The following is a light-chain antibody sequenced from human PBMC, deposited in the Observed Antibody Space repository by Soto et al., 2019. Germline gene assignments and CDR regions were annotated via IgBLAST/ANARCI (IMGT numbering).Light chain of an antibody. CDR2: LNSDGSH. J-gene: IGLJ2*01. V-gene: IGLV4-69*01. CDR3: QTWGTGIRV. CDR1: RGHTSYA. Sequence: QLVLTQSPSASPSLGPWVKSTATLARGHTSYAIAWHQQQPEKGPRYLMKLNSDGSHSKGDGIPDRFSGSSSGAERYLTISSLQSEDEADYYCQTWGTGIRVFGGGTKLTVL.